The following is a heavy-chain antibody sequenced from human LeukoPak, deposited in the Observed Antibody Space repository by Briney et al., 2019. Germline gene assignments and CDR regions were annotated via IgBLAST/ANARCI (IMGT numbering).Heavy chain of an antibody. D-gene: IGHD2-8*01. J-gene: IGHJ6*03. V-gene: IGHV3-11*01. Sequence: NPGRSLRLSCAASGFTFSDYYMSWIRQAPGKGLEWVSYISHSGRTMYYADSVKGRFTISRDNAKNSLYLQMNSLRAGDTAVYYCARDSIVRGNIGNDMDVWGKGTTVTVSS. CDR1: GFTFSDYY. CDR2: ISHSGRTM. CDR3: ARDSIVRGNIGNDMDV.